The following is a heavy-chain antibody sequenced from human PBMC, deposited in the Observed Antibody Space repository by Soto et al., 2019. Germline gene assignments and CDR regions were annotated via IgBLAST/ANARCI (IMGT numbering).Heavy chain of an antibody. V-gene: IGHV1-24*01. CDR1: GYTLTELS. Sequence: ALVKVSCKVSGYTLTELSMHWVRQAPGKGLEWMGGFDPEDGETIYAQKFQGRVTMTEDTSTDTAYMELSSLRSEATAVYYCATDPGSVYGERGYCFDYWGQGPLVTVSS. CDR2: FDPEDGET. D-gene: IGHD4-17*01. CDR3: ATDPGSVYGERGYCFDY. J-gene: IGHJ4*02.